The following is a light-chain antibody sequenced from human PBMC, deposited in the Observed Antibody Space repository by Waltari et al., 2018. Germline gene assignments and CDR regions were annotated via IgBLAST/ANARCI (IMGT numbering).Light chain of an antibody. J-gene: IGKJ2*01. CDR2: NAS. Sequence: DIQLTQSPSSLSASVGDRVTNTCQASPDISHYFNWYQQKPGKAPKLLSYNASNLITGVPTKFTGGGSGTDFTLTISSLQPEDIATYFCQQYANVPYTFGQGTKVEIK. CDR1: PDISHY. V-gene: IGKV1-33*01. CDR3: QQYANVPYT.